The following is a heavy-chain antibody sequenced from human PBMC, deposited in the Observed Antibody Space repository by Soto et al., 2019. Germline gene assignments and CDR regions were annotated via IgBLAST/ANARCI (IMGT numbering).Heavy chain of an antibody. CDR3: ARQTTYSSSWFDY. D-gene: IGHD6-13*01. Sequence: WTWIRQPAGKGLEWVGRIYSSGSTSYNPSLKSRLTMSVDTSKNQFSLKLTSVTAADTALYYCARQTTYSSSWFDYWGHGTLVTVSS. V-gene: IGHV4-4*07. J-gene: IGHJ5*01. CDR2: IYSSGST.